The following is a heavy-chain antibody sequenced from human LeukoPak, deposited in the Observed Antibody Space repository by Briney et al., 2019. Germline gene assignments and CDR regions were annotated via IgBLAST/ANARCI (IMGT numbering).Heavy chain of an antibody. J-gene: IGHJ5*02. V-gene: IGHV4-34*01. CDR3: ARGRRSGYYYDSSGNNWFDP. CDR1: GGSFSGYY. Sequence: PSETLSLTCAVYGGSFSGYYWSWIRQPPGKGLEWIGEINHSGSTNYNPSLKSRVTISVDTSKNQFSLKLSSVTAADTAVYYCARGRRSGYYYDSSGNNWFDPWGQGTLVTVSS. D-gene: IGHD3-22*01. CDR2: INHSGST.